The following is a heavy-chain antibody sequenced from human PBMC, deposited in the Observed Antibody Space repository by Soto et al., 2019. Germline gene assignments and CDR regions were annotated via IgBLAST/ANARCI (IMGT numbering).Heavy chain of an antibody. CDR1: GGSISSGGYY. V-gene: IGHV4-31*03. Sequence: SETLSLTCTVSGGSISSGGYYWSWIRQHPGKGLEWIGYIYYSGSTYYNPSLKSRVTISVDTSKNQFSLKLSSVTAADTAVYYCARVSLLWFGELFRWFDPWGQGTLVTVSS. CDR2: IYYSGST. D-gene: IGHD3-10*01. CDR3: ARVSLLWFGELFRWFDP. J-gene: IGHJ5*02.